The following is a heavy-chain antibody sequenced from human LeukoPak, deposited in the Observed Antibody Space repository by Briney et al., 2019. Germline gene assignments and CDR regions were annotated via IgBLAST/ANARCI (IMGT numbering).Heavy chain of an antibody. Sequence: GGSLRLSCEASGFTFNDYYMAWIRQAPGKGLEWVSFISSNGATKYYAESVKGRFTISRDNAKNSLYLYMNSLRDDDTAVYYCATQMTLIVVVPYFDYWGQGALVTVSS. CDR3: ATQMTLIVVVPYFDY. V-gene: IGHV3-11*04. CDR2: ISSNGATK. D-gene: IGHD3-22*01. J-gene: IGHJ4*02. CDR1: GFTFNDYY.